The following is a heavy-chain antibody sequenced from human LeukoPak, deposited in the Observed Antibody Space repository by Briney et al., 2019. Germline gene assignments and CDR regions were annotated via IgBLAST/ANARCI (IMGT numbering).Heavy chain of an antibody. Sequence: SETLSLTCTVSGGSINSYYWNWIRQPAGKGLEWIGRMHTSGSTNYNPSLKSRVTMSVDTSKNQFSLKLSFVTAADTAVYYCARDPSIAVGGGASDIWGQGTRVTVSS. V-gene: IGHV4-4*07. J-gene: IGHJ3*02. CDR1: GGSINSYY. D-gene: IGHD6-6*01. CDR2: MHTSGST. CDR3: ARDPSIAVGGGASDI.